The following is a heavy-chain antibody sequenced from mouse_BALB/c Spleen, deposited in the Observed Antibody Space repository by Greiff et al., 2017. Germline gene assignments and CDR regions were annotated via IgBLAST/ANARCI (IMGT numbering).Heavy chain of an antibody. CDR3: ARHYYGSSWGAMDY. CDR2: ISSGGST. Sequence: DVMLVESGGGLVKPGGSLKLSCAASGFTFSSYAMSWVRQTPEKRLEWVASISSGGSTYYPDSVKGRFTISRDNARNILYLQMSSLRSEDTAMYYCARHYYGSSWGAMDYWGQGTSVTVSS. D-gene: IGHD1-1*01. J-gene: IGHJ4*01. V-gene: IGHV5-6-5*01. CDR1: GFTFSSYA.